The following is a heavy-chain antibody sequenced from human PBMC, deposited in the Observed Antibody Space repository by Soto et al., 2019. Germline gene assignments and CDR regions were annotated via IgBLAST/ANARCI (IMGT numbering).Heavy chain of an antibody. CDR1: GYTFTSYA. D-gene: IGHD3-10*01. J-gene: IGHJ6*02. Sequence: QVQLVQSGAEVKKPGASVKGSCKASGYTFTSYAMHWVRQAPGQRLEWMGWINAGNGNTKYSQKFQGRDTITRDTSASPAYMGLSSLRSEDTAVYYCASTYYYPRGMDVWGQGTTVPVSS. CDR3: ASTYYYPRGMDV. V-gene: IGHV1-3*01. CDR2: INAGNGNT.